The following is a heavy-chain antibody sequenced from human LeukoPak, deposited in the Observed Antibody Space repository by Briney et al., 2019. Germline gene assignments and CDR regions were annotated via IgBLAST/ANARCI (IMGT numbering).Heavy chain of an antibody. Sequence: SETLSLTCAVYGGSFGGYYWSWIRQPPGKGLEWIGEISHSGRINYNPSLKSRVTISVDTSKNQFSLKLSSVTAADTAVYYCARGGSRIVVVVAARKPHYFDYWGQGTLVTVSS. CDR3: ARGGSRIVVVVAARKPHYFDY. CDR1: GGSFGGYY. CDR2: ISHSGRI. J-gene: IGHJ4*02. V-gene: IGHV4-34*01. D-gene: IGHD2-15*01.